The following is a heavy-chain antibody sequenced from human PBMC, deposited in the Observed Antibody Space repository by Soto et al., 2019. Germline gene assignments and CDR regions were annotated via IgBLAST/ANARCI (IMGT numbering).Heavy chain of an antibody. CDR3: ARPRDEGDDAFDI. V-gene: IGHV5-51*01. D-gene: IGHD3-16*01. CDR2: FYPGDSDT. Sequence: GESLKISCKGSGYYFPSYWIGWVRQMPGKGLEWMGIFYPGDSDTRYSPSFQGQVTISADRSISTAYLQWSSLKASDTAMYYCARPRDEGDDAFDIWGQGTMVTVSS. J-gene: IGHJ3*02. CDR1: GYYFPSYW.